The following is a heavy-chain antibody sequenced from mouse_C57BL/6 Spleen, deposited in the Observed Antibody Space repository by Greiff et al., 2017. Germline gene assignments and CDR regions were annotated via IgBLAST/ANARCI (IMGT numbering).Heavy chain of an antibody. J-gene: IGHJ3*01. D-gene: IGHD2-2*01. CDR1: GYTFTSYW. CDR2: INPSNGGT. Sequence: QVQLKQSGTELVKPGASVKLSCKASGYTFTSYWMHWVKQRPGQGLEWIGNINPSNGGTNYNEKFKSKATLTVDKSSSTAYMQLSSLTSEDSAVYYCARSIYYGYDGAWFAYWGQGTLVTVSA. V-gene: IGHV1-53*01. CDR3: ARSIYYGYDGAWFAY.